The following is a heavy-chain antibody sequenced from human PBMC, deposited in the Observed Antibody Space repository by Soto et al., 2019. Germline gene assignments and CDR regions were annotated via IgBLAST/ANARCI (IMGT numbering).Heavy chain of an antibody. CDR3: ARALRLWFGELSRGRAFDI. Sequence: SETLSLTCTVSGGSISSGGYYWSWIRQHPRKGMEWIGYIYYSGSTYYNQSLKSRVTISVDTSKNQFSLKLSSVTAADTAVYYCARALRLWFGELSRGRAFDIWGQGTMVTVSS. CDR2: IYYSGST. D-gene: IGHD3-10*01. CDR1: GGSISSGGYY. J-gene: IGHJ3*02. V-gene: IGHV4-31*03.